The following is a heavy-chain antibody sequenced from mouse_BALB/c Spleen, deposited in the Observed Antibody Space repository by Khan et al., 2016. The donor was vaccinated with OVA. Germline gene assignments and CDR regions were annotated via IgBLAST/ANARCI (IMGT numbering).Heavy chain of an antibody. CDR3: TRQGGSYDGHYDY. CDR1: GFTFSSYA. V-gene: IGHV5-9-3*01. CDR2: ISSGGSYT. Sequence: EVELVESGGGLVKPGGSLKLSCAASGFTFSSYAMSWVRQTPEKRLEWVATISSGGSYTYYPDSVKGRFTISRDNAKNTLYLQMRRLRSEETAMYYCTRQGGSYDGHYDYWGQGTTLTVSS. J-gene: IGHJ2*01. D-gene: IGHD2-3*01.